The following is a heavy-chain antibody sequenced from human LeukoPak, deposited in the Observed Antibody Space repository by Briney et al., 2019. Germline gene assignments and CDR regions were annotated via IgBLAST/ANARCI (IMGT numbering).Heavy chain of an antibody. CDR3: ARGPAYSSSSSYYFDY. CDR2: MNPNSGNT. V-gene: IGHV1-8*01. J-gene: IGHJ4*02. CDR1: GYTFTSYD. D-gene: IGHD6-6*01. Sequence: ASVKVSCKASGYTFTSYDINWVRQATGQGLEWMGWMNPNSGNTGYAQKFQGRVTMTRNTSISTAYMELSSLRSEDTAVYYCARGPAYSSSSSYYFDYWGQGTLVTVSS.